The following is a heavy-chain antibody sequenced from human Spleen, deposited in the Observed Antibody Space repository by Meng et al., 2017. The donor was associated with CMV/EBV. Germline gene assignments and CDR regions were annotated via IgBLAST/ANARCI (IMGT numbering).Heavy chain of an antibody. CDR1: GYIFTGYY. CDR2: INPNSGGT. D-gene: IGHD3-22*01. V-gene: IGHV1-2*02. CDR3: ASYYYDSRNAFDI. J-gene: IGHJ3*02. Sequence: KASGYIFTGYYIHWVRQAPGQGLEWMGWINPNSGGTNYAQTFQGRVTMTRDTSINTAYMDLSRLRSDDTAIYYCASYYYDSRNAFDIWGQGTMVTVSS.